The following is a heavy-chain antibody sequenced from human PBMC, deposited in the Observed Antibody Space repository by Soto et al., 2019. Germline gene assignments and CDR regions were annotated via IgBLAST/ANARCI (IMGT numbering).Heavy chain of an antibody. CDR1: GGSVSSGNYF. CDR2: IHSSGST. V-gene: IGHV4-61*01. D-gene: IGHD4-17*01. CDR3: AILTKPTAVTTAFRGGYGLDV. Sequence: QVQLQESGPGLVKPSETLALTCTVSGGSVSSGNYFWSWIRQPPGEGLEWIGYIHSSGSTNYNPSLKSRVTISQDTSRNQFSLKLTSVTAADTAVYYCAILTKPTAVTTAFRGGYGLDVWGQGPTVTVSS. J-gene: IGHJ6*02.